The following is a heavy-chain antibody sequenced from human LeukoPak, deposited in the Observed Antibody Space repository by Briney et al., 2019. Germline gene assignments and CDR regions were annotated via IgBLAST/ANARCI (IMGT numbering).Heavy chain of an antibody. CDR2: IYYSGST. CDR1: GSSISSSSYY. V-gene: IGHV4-39*07. J-gene: IGHJ5*02. CDR3: ARGSTKEGSWYGVRYNWFDP. Sequence: PSETLSLTCTVSGSSISSSSYYWGWICQPPGNGLEWIGSIYYSGSTYYNPSLKSRVTISVDTSKNQFSLKLSSVTAADTAVYYCARGSTKEGSWYGVRYNWFDPWGQGTLVTVSS. D-gene: IGHD6-13*01.